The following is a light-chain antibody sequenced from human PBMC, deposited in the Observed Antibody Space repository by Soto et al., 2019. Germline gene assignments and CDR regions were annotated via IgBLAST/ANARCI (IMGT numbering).Light chain of an antibody. Sequence: DIQMTQSPSTLSASVGDRVTITCRASQSISSWLAWYQQKPGKAPKLLIYKATNLQSGVPSRFSGSGSGTELTLTISSLQPEDFATYYCQQHGQWPITFGQGTRLEIK. J-gene: IGKJ5*01. V-gene: IGKV1-5*03. CDR3: QQHGQWPIT. CDR2: KAT. CDR1: QSISSW.